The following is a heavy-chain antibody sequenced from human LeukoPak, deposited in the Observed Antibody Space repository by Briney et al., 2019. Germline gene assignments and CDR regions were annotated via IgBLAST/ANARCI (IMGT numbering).Heavy chain of an antibody. CDR3: ARDLEGYCSGTSCYTYYFDY. CDR1: GFTFSRYA. Sequence: GSLRLSCAASGFTFSRYAMHWVRQAPGKGLEWVALISYDGSNKYYADSVKGRFTISRDNSKNTLYLQMNSLRAEDTAVYYCARDLEGYCSGTSCYTYYFDYWGQGTLVTVSS. V-gene: IGHV3-30-3*01. D-gene: IGHD2-2*02. CDR2: ISYDGSNK. J-gene: IGHJ4*02.